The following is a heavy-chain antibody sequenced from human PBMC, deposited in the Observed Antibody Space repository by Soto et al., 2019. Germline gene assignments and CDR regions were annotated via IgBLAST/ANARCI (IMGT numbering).Heavy chain of an antibody. Sequence: QVHLVQSGAEVKRPGDSVKVSCQASGYTFTDYHIHWVRQAPGQGLEWMGRITPRSGEVYYSPKFQGRVTLTRDTCMSTAYMELTTLKFDDSAVYYCARVPILGPTGDFDYWGQGTLATVSS. CDR3: ARVPILGPTGDFDY. CDR2: ITPRSGEV. CDR1: GYTFTDYH. D-gene: IGHD1-26*01. V-gene: IGHV1-2*02. J-gene: IGHJ4*02.